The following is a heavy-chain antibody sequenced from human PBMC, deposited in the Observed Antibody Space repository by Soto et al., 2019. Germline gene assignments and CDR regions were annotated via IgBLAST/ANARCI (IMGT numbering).Heavy chain of an antibody. J-gene: IGHJ4*02. D-gene: IGHD2-21*02. CDR3: ARAPPRRDDY. V-gene: IGHV4-30-4*01. CDR1: GGSIGSGDYS. CDR2: IYYSGST. Sequence: PSETLSLTCTVSGGSIGSGDYSFSCIRQPPGNGLEWIGYIYYSGSTYYNPSLKSRVTISLDTSKNQFSLKLSSVTAADTAVYYCARAPPRRDDYWGQGTLVTVSS.